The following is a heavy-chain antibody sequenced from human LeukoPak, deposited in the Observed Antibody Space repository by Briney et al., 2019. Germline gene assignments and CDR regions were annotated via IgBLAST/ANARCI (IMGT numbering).Heavy chain of an antibody. J-gene: IGHJ3*02. CDR3: ARGGVVYPDSFDI. CDR1: GFSFSTYA. D-gene: IGHD2-15*01. CDR2: ISYDGSNK. V-gene: IGHV3-30*14. Sequence: GGSLRLSCAASGFSFSTYAMHWVRQAPGKGLEWVAVISYDGSNKYYADSVKGRFTISRDNSKNTLFLQMNSLRAEDTAVYYCARGGVVYPDSFDIWGRGTLFTVSS.